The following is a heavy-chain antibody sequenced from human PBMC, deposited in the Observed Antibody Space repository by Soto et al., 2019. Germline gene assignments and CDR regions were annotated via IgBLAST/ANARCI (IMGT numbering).Heavy chain of an antibody. D-gene: IGHD2-15*01. Sequence: QVQLVESGGGGVQPGRSLRLSCAASGFTFSSYGMHWVRQAPGKGLEWVAVISDDGTNKYYADSVKGRFSISRDNAKNTLHLQMNSLGAEATAVYFCAKDRTHCSGGSRYLFDYWGQGALVTVSS. J-gene: IGHJ4*02. CDR2: ISDDGTNK. CDR3: AKDRTHCSGGSRYLFDY. CDR1: GFTFSSYG. V-gene: IGHV3-30*18.